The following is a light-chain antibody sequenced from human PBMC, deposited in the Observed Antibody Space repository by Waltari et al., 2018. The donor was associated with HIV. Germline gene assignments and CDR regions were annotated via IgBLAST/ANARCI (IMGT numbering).Light chain of an antibody. Sequence: ETQMTQSPSILSASVGDRVTITCRASESIRRWLDWYQQKPGKAPKLLISQTSNLENGVPSRFSGSGSETEFTLTISSLQPDDSATYYCQQYNRYSHFGGGTKVEIK. V-gene: IGKV1-5*03. CDR1: ESIRRW. CDR2: QTS. CDR3: QQYNRYSH. J-gene: IGKJ4*01.